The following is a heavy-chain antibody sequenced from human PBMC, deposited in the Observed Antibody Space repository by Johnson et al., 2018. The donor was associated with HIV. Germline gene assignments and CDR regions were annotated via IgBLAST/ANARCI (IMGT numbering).Heavy chain of an antibody. D-gene: IGHD3/OR15-3a*01. J-gene: IGHJ3*02. CDR2: ISYDGSNK. Sequence: QVQLVESGGGVVQPGRSLRLSCAASGFTFSSYAMHWVRQAPGKGLEWVAVISYDGSNKYYADSVKGRFPISRDNSKNTLYLQMNSLRAEDTAVYYCAKDRDWAYAFDIWGQGTMVTVSS. CDR1: GFTFSSYA. CDR3: AKDRDWAYAFDI. V-gene: IGHV3-30*04.